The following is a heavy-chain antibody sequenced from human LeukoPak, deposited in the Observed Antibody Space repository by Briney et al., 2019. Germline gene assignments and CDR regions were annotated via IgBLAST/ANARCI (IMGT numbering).Heavy chain of an antibody. J-gene: IGHJ4*02. Sequence: GGSLRLSCAASGFNFSNAWMSWVRQAPGKGLEWVGRIKGKTDGGTTDYAAPVKGRFTISRDDSKNTLYLQMNSLKTEDTAVYYCTTDIVVVPAATGVYWGQGTLVTVSS. D-gene: IGHD2-2*01. V-gene: IGHV3-15*01. CDR2: IKGKTDGGTT. CDR3: TTDIVVVPAATGVY. CDR1: GFNFSNAW.